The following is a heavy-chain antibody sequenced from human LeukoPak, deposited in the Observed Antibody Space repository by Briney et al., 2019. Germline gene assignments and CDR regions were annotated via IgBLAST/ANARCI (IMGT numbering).Heavy chain of an antibody. V-gene: IGHV3-53*04. D-gene: IGHD1-26*01. CDR3: ARVGGLDAFDI. Sequence: GGSLRLSCAASGFTVSSNYMSWVRQAPAKGLEWVSVIYSGGSTYYTGSVKGRFAISRHNSQNTLFLQMNSLRAEDTAVYYCARVGGLDAFDIWGQGTMVTVSS. J-gene: IGHJ3*02. CDR2: IYSGGST. CDR1: GFTVSSNY.